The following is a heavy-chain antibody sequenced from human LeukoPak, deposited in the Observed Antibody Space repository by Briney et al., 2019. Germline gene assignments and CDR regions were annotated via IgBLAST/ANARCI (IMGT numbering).Heavy chain of an antibody. D-gene: IGHD5-18*01. V-gene: IGHV1-18*01. Sequence: AAVKDSLKASRYTLTSYVISGVRPAPARGLEWMGWISAYNGNTNYAQKLQGRVTMTTDTSTSTAYMELRSLRSDDTAVYYCASGYSYGLDYWGQGTLVTVSS. CDR1: RYTLTSYV. J-gene: IGHJ4*02. CDR2: ISAYNGNT. CDR3: ASGYSYGLDY.